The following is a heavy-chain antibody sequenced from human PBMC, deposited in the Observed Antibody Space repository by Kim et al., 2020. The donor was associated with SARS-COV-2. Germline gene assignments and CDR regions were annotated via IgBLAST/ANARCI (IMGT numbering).Heavy chain of an antibody. V-gene: IGHV3-7*01. Sequence: GGSLRLSCAVSGFTFSNSWMSWVRQAPGKGLEWVANIKQDGSERNYLDSVKGRFTVSRDNAKNSLYLQMDSLRTEDTAVYYCATGGRSIGYWGQGTLVTVS. CDR1: GFTFSNSW. J-gene: IGHJ4*02. D-gene: IGHD2-2*01. CDR2: IKQDGSER. CDR3: ATGGRSIGY.